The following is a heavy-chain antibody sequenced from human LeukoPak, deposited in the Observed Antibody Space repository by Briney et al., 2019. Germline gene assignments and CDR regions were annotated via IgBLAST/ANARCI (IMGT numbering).Heavy chain of an antibody. D-gene: IGHD3-22*01. J-gene: IGHJ4*02. CDR1: GFTFSSYG. Sequence: GGSLRLSCAASGFTFSSYGMHWVRQAPGKGLEWVAVISYDGSNKYYADSVKGRFTISRDNSKNTLYLQMNSLRAEDTAVYYCAKDGRTYYYDSSGYFHDYWGQGILVTVSS. CDR3: AKDGRTYYYDSSGYFHDY. V-gene: IGHV3-30*18. CDR2: ISYDGSNK.